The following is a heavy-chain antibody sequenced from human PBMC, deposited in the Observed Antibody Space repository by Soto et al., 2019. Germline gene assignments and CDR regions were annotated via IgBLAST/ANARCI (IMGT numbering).Heavy chain of an antibody. V-gene: IGHV1-69*01. D-gene: IGHD3-22*01. Sequence: QVQLVQSGAEVKKPGSSVKVSCKASGDTFSSYAISWVRQAPGQGLEWMGGIIPIFGTANYAQKFQGRVTITADESTSTAYMELRSLRSEDTAVYYCARDGSGYRSRASLMDVWGQGTTVTVSS. CDR1: GDTFSSYA. CDR2: IIPIFGTA. J-gene: IGHJ6*02. CDR3: ARDGSGYRSRASLMDV.